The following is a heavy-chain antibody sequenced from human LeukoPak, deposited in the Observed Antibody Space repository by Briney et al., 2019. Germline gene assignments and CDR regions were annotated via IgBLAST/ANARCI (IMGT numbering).Heavy chain of an antibody. CDR2: IKLDGSEK. CDR1: GFTFGKYW. J-gene: IGHJ6*02. Sequence: PGGSLRLSCVASGFTFGKYWMSWVRQAPGKGLEWVANIKLDGSEKNYVDSVKGRFTISRDNTKNSLYLQMNSLRVEDTAVYYCARDPVEYSTSNNYYYYGMDVWGQGTTVTVSS. CDR3: ARDPVEYSTSNNYYYYGMDV. D-gene: IGHD6-6*01. V-gene: IGHV3-7*03.